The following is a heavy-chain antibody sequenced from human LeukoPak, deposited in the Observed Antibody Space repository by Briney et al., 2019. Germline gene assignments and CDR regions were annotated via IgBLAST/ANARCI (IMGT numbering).Heavy chain of an antibody. CDR1: GDSVSSNSAD. CDR3: ARGYGYYFDY. J-gene: IGHJ4*02. CDR2: TYYSSKWYK. V-gene: IGHV6-1*01. Sequence: SQTLSLTCAVSGDSVSSNSADWNWIRQSPSRGLEWLGRTYYSSKWYKDYPVSVKSRITINPDTSENHSSLQLTSVTPEDTAVYYCARGYGYYFDYWGQGTLVTVSS. D-gene: IGHD5-18*01.